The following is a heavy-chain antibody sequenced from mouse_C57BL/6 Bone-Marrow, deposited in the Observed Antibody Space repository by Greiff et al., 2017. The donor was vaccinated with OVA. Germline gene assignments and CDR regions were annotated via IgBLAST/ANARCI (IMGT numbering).Heavy chain of an antibody. CDR3: ARRRKQLRLGY. CDR2: IHPNSGST. Sequence: VQLQQPGAELVKPGASVKLSCKASGYTFTSYWMLWVKQRPGQGLEWIGMIHPNSGSTNYNEKFKSKATLTVDKSSSTAYMQLSSLTSEDSAVYYCARRRKQLRLGYWGQGTTLTVSS. D-gene: IGHD3-2*02. V-gene: IGHV1-64*01. CDR1: GYTFTSYW. J-gene: IGHJ2*01.